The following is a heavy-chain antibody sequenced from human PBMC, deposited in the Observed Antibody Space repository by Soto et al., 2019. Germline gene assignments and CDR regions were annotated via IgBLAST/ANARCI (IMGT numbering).Heavy chain of an antibody. CDR2: ISYDGSNK. D-gene: IGHD4-17*01. CDR3: AKVPHDYGDYVPSYFDY. Sequence: PGGSLRLSCAASGFTFSSYGMHWVRQAPGKGLEWVAVISYDGSNKYYADSVKGRFTISRDNSKNTLYLQMNSLRAEDTAVYYCAKVPHDYGDYVPSYFDYWGQGTLVTVSS. CDR1: GFTFSSYG. J-gene: IGHJ4*02. V-gene: IGHV3-30*18.